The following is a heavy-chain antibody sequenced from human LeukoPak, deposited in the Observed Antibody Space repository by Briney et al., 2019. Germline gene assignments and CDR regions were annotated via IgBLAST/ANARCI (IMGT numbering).Heavy chain of an antibody. CDR2: INSEGSRT. CDR1: GFTFSEYW. CDR3: VRSGIAGWLARFDH. J-gene: IGHJ4*02. V-gene: IGHV3-74*01. Sequence: GGSLRLSCAASGFTFSEYWVHWVRQAPGRGRVWVSRINSEGSRTIYAHSEEGRFTLPRHNANNSLYLQMNSMRAEATAVYYCVRSGIAGWLARFDHWGQGTLVTVSS. D-gene: IGHD2-15*01.